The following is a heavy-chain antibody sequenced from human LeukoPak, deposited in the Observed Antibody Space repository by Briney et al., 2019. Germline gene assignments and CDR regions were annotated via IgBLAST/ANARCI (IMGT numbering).Heavy chain of an antibody. CDR1: GYSFTSYW. V-gene: IGHV5-51*01. J-gene: IGHJ6*02. CDR2: IYPGDSDT. Sequence: GESLKISCKGSGYSFTSYWIGWVRQMPGKGLEWMGIIYPGDSDTRYSPSFQGRVTISADKSISTAYLQWSSLKASDTAMYYCARRSDIVVVPAANGYYYYGMDVWGQGTTVTVSS. CDR3: ARRSDIVVVPAANGYYYYGMDV. D-gene: IGHD2-2*01.